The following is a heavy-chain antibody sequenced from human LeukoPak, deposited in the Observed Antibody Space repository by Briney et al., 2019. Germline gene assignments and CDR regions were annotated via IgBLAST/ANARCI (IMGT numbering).Heavy chain of an antibody. V-gene: IGHV1-2*02. D-gene: IGHD2-2*01. Sequence: GASVKVSCKASGYTFTGYYMHWVRQAPGQGLEWMGWINPNSGGTNYAQKFQGRVTMTRDTSISTAYMEPSRLRSDDTAVYYCARDYGPIVVVPAAEMDVWGKGTTVTVSS. CDR3: ARDYGPIVVVPAAEMDV. CDR2: INPNSGGT. CDR1: GYTFTGYY. J-gene: IGHJ6*04.